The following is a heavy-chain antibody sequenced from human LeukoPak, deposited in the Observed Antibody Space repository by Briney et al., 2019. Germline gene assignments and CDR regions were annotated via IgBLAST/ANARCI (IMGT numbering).Heavy chain of an antibody. Sequence: ASVKVSCKSSGYPFTDYYIHWLQQAPGKGLEWMGRIDPLDGETTYAETFLGRVTFTADTSTSTIYMELNSLTFADRAVYYCARDHEERGPYLDLWGQGTQVFVSP. CDR3: ARDHEERGPYLDL. CDR1: GYPFTDYY. CDR2: IDPLDGET. V-gene: IGHV1-69-2*01. J-gene: IGHJ4*02.